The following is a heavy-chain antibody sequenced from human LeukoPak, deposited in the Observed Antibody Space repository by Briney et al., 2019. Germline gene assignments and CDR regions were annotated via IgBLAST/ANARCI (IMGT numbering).Heavy chain of an antibody. CDR1: GFTLSSYW. Sequence: GGSLRLSCAASGFTLSSYWMHWVRQVPGKGLVWVSRINSDGSSTTYADSVKGRFTISRDNAKNTLYLQMNSLRAEDTAVYYCARDLGSCSSITCYTNWLDPWGQGTLVTVSS. CDR2: INSDGSST. V-gene: IGHV3-74*01. D-gene: IGHD2-2*02. CDR3: ARDLGSCSSITCYTNWLDP. J-gene: IGHJ5*02.